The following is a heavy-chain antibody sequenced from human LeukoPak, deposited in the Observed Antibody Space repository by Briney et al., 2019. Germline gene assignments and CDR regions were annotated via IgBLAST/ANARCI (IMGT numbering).Heavy chain of an antibody. D-gene: IGHD5-24*01. CDR3: ARGGDGSNSLINY. J-gene: IGHJ4*02. CDR2: INPDGSTT. V-gene: IGHV3-74*01. Sequence: GGTLRLSCEASGFSFNKYWMHWVRQVPGKGPVWVSRINPDGSTTNYADSVKGRFSISRDNAKSIMYLQMNSLSVEDTAVYYCARGGDGSNSLINYWGQGTLVAVSS. CDR1: GFSFNKYW.